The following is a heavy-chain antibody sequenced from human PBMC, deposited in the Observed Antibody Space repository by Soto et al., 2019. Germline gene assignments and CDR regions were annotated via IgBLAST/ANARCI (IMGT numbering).Heavy chain of an antibody. D-gene: IGHD1-26*01. CDR1: GFTFSSYS. Sequence: EVQLVESGGGLVQPGGSLRLSCAASGFTFSSYSMNWVRQAPGKGLEWVSYISSSSSTIYYADSVKGRFTISRDNAKNALYLQMHSLRAEDTAVYYCAREEGLLNWFDPWGQGTLVTVSS. CDR3: AREEGLLNWFDP. V-gene: IGHV3-48*01. CDR2: ISSSSSTI. J-gene: IGHJ5*02.